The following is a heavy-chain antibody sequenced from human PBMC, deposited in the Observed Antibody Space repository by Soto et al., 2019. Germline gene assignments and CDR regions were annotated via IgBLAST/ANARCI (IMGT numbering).Heavy chain of an antibody. CDR3: ALYPCTTRCQDY. V-gene: IGHV1-3*01. Sequence: QVQLVQSGAEVKKPGASVKVSCKASGYTFTSYAMHWVRQAPGQRLEWMGWINAGNGNTKYSQKFQGRVTITRDTSASTGYMELSSLRSEDTAVYYCALYPCTTRCQDYWGQGNLVTVSS. J-gene: IGHJ4*02. CDR1: GYTFTSYA. CDR2: INAGNGNT. D-gene: IGHD2-2*01.